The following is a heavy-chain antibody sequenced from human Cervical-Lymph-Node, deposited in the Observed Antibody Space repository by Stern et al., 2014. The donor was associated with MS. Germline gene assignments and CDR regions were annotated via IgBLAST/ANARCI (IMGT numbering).Heavy chain of an antibody. CDR3: AHRTAGPFDY. CDR1: GFSLSTSGLG. V-gene: IGHV2-5*02. J-gene: IGHJ4*02. Sequence: ITLKESGPALVKPTQTLTLTCTFSGFSLSTSGLGVGWIRQPPGEALEWLALIYWDDQKRYSPSLKSRLTITKDTSKNQVVLTLTNVDPVDTATYYCAHRTAGPFDYWGQGTLVTVSS. CDR2: IYWDDQK.